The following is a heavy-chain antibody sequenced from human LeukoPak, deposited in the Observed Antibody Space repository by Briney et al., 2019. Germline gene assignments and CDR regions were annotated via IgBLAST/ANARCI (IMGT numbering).Heavy chain of an antibody. J-gene: IGHJ4*02. V-gene: IGHV3-23*01. CDR3: ANLGIAVAGHFDY. CDR2: ISGSGGST. D-gene: IGHD6-19*01. CDR1: GFTFSSYA. Sequence: GGSLRLSCAASGFTFSSYAMSWVRQAPGKGLEWVSAISGSGGSTYYADSVEGRFTISRDNSKNTLYLQMNSLRAEDTAVYYCANLGIAVAGHFDYWGQGTLVTVSS.